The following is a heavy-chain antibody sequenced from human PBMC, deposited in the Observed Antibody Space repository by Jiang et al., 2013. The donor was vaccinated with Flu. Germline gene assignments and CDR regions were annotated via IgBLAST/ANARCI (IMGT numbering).Heavy chain of an antibody. J-gene: IGHJ3*02. Sequence: WYNDYAVSVKSRITINPDTSKNQFSLQLNSVTPEDTAVYYCARDHPIPYDILTGKPLGAFDIWGQGAMVTVSS. CDR2: WYN. V-gene: IGHV6-1*01. CDR3: ARDHPIPYDILTGKPLGAFDI. D-gene: IGHD3-9*01.